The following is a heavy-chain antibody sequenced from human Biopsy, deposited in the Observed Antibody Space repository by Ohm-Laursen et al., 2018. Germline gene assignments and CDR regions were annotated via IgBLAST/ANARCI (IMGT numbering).Heavy chain of an antibody. V-gene: IGHV3-48*01. CDR1: GFTFSTYA. Sequence: SLRLSCSASGFTFSTYAMNWVRQAPGQGLEWISYISSTSSATYYADSVKGRFTVSRDNAKNSLFLQMNSLRAGDTAVYYCARGTFRYDSSGYSWLDPWGQGTLVTVSS. J-gene: IGHJ5*02. D-gene: IGHD3-22*01. CDR2: ISSTSSAT. CDR3: ARGTFRYDSSGYSWLDP.